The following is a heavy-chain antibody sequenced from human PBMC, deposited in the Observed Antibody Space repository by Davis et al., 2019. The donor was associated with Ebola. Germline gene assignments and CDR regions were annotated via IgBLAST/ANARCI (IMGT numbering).Heavy chain of an antibody. V-gene: IGHV4-38-2*02. J-gene: IGHJ4*02. CDR3: ARMGLSSGYYFFDY. D-gene: IGHD3-22*01. Sequence: SETLSLTCTVSDYSISSGYYWGWIRQPPGKGLGWIWTIYHSGSTYYNPSLKSRVTISLDTSKNQFSLKLSSVTAADTAVYYCARMGLSSGYYFFDYWGQGTLVTVSS. CDR1: DYSISSGYY. CDR2: IYHSGST.